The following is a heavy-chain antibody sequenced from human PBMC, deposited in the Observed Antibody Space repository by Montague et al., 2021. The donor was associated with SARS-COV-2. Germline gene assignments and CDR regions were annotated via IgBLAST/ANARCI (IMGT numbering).Heavy chain of an antibody. CDR3: AKDRGYYGSGSYFEY. CDR1: GFTFHDYA. V-gene: IGHV3-9*01. Sequence: SLRLSCAASGFTFHDYALHWVRQVPGKGLEWASGISWNSGSIGYGDSVKGRFTISRDNSKNSLYLQMNSLRAEDTALYYCAKDRGYYGSGSYFEYWGQGTLVTVSS. D-gene: IGHD3-10*01. CDR2: ISWNSGSI. J-gene: IGHJ4*02.